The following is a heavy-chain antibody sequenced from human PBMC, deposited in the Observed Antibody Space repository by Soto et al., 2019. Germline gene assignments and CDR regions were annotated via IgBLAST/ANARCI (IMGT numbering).Heavy chain of an antibody. V-gene: IGHV3-30-3*01. J-gene: IGHJ3*02. CDR1: GFTFSSYA. CDR3: ARAGIAAAGTDSGAFDI. D-gene: IGHD6-13*01. CDR2: ISYDGSNK. Sequence: QVQLVESGGGVVQPGRSLRLSCAASGFTFSSYAMHWVRQAPGKGLEWVAVISYDGSNKYYADSVKGRFTISRDNSKNTLYLQMNSLRAEDTAVYYCARAGIAAAGTDSGAFDIWGQGTMVTVSS.